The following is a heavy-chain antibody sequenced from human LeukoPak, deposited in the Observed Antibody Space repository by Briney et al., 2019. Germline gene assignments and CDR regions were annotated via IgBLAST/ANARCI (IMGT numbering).Heavy chain of an antibody. CDR2: ISSGSTT. Sequence: GGSLRLSCAASGFTFSSYEVNWVRQAPGKGLEWVSYISSGSTTYYADSVKGRFTISRDNAKNSLFLQMNSLRAEDTAIYYCALGSASYDAFDVWGQGTMVTVSS. CDR3: ALGSASYDAFDV. D-gene: IGHD6-19*01. CDR1: GFTFSSYE. J-gene: IGHJ3*01. V-gene: IGHV3-48*03.